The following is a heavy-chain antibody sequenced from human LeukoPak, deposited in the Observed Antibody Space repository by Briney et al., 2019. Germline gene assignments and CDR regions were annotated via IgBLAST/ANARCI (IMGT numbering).Heavy chain of an antibody. CDR3: VRLRRNSDSSGYYYYYDY. CDR1: QFTFSSYS. Sequence: GGSLTLSCAASQFTFSSYSTNWVRQAPGKGLEWVSSINRGATHIYYADSLRGRFIISRDDAKNSLYLQMNSLRAEDTAVYYCVRLRRNSDSSGYYYYYDYWGQGTLVTVSS. CDR2: INRGATHI. J-gene: IGHJ4*02. V-gene: IGHV3-21*01. D-gene: IGHD3-22*01.